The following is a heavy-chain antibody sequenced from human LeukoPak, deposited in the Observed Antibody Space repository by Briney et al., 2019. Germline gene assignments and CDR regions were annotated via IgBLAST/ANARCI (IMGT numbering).Heavy chain of an antibody. D-gene: IGHD5-24*01. CDR2: IYPGDSDT. CDR1: GYSFTSYW. J-gene: IGHJ3*02. V-gene: IGHV5-51*01. CDR3: ARRLHGYKPDAFDI. Sequence: GESLKISCKGSGYSFTSYWIGWVRQMPGKGLEWMGIIYPGDSDTTYSPSFQGQGTISADKSISTAYLQWSSLKAADTAMYYCARRLHGYKPDAFDIWGQGTMVTVSS.